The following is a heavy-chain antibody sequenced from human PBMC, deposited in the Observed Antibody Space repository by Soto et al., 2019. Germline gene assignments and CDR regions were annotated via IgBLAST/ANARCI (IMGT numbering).Heavy chain of an antibody. CDR1: GFTFSSYA. J-gene: IGHJ4*02. D-gene: IGHD1-7*01. Sequence: LRLSCAASGFTFSSYAMHWVRQAPGKGLEWVAVISYDGSNKYYADSVKGRFTISRDNSKNTLYLQMNSLRAEDTAVYYCARDTYNWNYFSYVFDYWGQGTLVTVSS. V-gene: IGHV3-30-3*01. CDR2: ISYDGSNK. CDR3: ARDTYNWNYFSYVFDY.